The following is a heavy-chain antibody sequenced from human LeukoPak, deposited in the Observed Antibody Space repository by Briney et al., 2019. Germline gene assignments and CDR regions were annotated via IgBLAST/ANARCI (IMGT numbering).Heavy chain of an antibody. D-gene: IGHD6-13*01. V-gene: IGHV3-53*01. J-gene: IGHJ6*03. Sequence: GGSLRLSCAASEFPVSSNYMTWVRQAPGKGLEWVSVIYSGGSTYYADSVKGRFTISRDDSKNTLYLQMNSLRGEDTAVYYCATGYSSSWYGLVDYYYMDVWGKGTTVTVSS. CDR2: IYSGGST. CDR1: EFPVSSNY. CDR3: ATGYSSSWYGLVDYYYMDV.